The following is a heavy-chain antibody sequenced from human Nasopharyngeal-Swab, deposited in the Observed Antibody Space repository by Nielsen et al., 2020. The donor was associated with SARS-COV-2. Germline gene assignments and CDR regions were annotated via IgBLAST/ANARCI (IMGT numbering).Heavy chain of an antibody. CDR1: GFTFSDYY. CDR2: ISSSGSTI. Sequence: GGSLRLSCAASGFTFSDYYMSWIRQAPGKGLEWVSYISSSGSTIYYADSVKGRFTISRDNAKNTLYLQMNSLRAEDTAVYYCARVAVAGLFDYWGQGTLVTVSS. CDR3: ARVAVAGLFDY. D-gene: IGHD6-19*01. V-gene: IGHV3-11*04. J-gene: IGHJ4*02.